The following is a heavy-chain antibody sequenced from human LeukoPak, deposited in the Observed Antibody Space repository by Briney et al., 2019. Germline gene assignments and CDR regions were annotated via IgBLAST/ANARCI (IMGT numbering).Heavy chain of an antibody. D-gene: IGHD3-3*01. J-gene: IGHJ3*02. CDR3: ARGVRRFLEWLLYEGGAFDI. Sequence: GGSLRLSCAASGFTFSSYGMHWVRQAPGKGLEWVAFIRYDGSNKYYADSVKGRFTISRDNSKNTLYLQMNSLRAEDTAVYYCARGVRRFLEWLLYEGGAFDIWGQGTMVTVSS. V-gene: IGHV3-30*02. CDR1: GFTFSSYG. CDR2: IRYDGSNK.